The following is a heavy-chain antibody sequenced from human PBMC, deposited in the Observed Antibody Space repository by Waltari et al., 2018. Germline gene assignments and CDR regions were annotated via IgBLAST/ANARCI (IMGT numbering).Heavy chain of an antibody. CDR1: GGTFSSYA. Sequence: QVQLVQSGAEVKKPGSSVKVSCKASGGTFSSYAISWVRQAPGQGLEWMGRIIPIFGTANSAQKFQGRVTSTADKSTSTAYMELSSLRSEDTAVYYCARDPRNYGDYGGENWFDPWGQGTLVTVSS. D-gene: IGHD4-17*01. J-gene: IGHJ5*02. V-gene: IGHV1-69*08. CDR2: IIPIFGTA. CDR3: ARDPRNYGDYGGENWFDP.